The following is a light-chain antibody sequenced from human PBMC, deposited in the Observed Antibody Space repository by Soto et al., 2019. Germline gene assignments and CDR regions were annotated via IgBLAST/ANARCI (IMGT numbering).Light chain of an antibody. J-gene: IGKJ1*01. CDR1: QSVRTN. Sequence: EIVLTQSPATLSVSTGERATLSCRASQSVRTNLTWYQQRPGLAPRLLIYEASTRATGVPARFSGSGSETEFTLTVSSVKSEDFAAYYCQQYNDWPRTFGQGTKVEIK. CDR3: QQYNDWPRT. V-gene: IGKV3D-15*01. CDR2: EAS.